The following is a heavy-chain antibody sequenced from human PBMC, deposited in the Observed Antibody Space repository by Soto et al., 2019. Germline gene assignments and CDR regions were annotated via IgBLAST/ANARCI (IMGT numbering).Heavy chain of an antibody. CDR3: ARHGIAVAGTSY. Sequence: QLQLQESDPGLVKPSETLSLTCTVSGGSISSSNYYWGWIRQPPGKGLEWIGSAYSTGNTYYNPSLKSRVTISVDTSKNQFSLKMSSVTAADTAVYYCARHGIAVAGTSYWGQGTLVTVSS. J-gene: IGHJ4*01. D-gene: IGHD6-19*01. CDR1: GGSISSSNYY. V-gene: IGHV4-39*01. CDR2: AYSTGNT.